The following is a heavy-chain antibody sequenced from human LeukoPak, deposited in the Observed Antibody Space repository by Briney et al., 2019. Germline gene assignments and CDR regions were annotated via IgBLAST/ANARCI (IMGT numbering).Heavy chain of an antibody. CDR1: GGSISNYY. J-gene: IGHJ4*02. Sequence: SETLSLTCTVSGGSISNYYWSWIRQPAGKGLEWIGRIYSSGTTNYNPSLKSRVTMSVDTSKNQFSLKLKSATAADTAVYNCARASGSSGWYAFDFWGQGTLVTVSS. CDR3: ARASGSSGWYAFDF. D-gene: IGHD6-19*01. V-gene: IGHV4-4*07. CDR2: IYSSGTT.